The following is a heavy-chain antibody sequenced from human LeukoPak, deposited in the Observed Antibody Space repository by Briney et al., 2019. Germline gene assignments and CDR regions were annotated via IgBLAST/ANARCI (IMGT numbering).Heavy chain of an antibody. CDR2: INSDGSST. D-gene: IGHD1-1*01. CDR1: GFTFSSYS. Sequence: GGSLRLSCAASGFTFSSYSMNWVRQALGKGLVWVSRINSDGSSTSYADSVKGRFTISRDNAKNTLYLQMNSLRAEDTAVYYCAALGGTNDAFNIWGQGTMVTVSS. V-gene: IGHV3-74*01. J-gene: IGHJ3*02. CDR3: AALGGTNDAFNI.